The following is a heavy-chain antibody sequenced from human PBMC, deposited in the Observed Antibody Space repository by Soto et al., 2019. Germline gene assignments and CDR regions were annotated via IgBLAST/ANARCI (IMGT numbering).Heavy chain of an antibody. J-gene: IGHJ4*02. V-gene: IGHV1-18*04. D-gene: IGHD3-3*01. CDR2: ISACNGNT. Sequence: SVKVSCKASGYTFTSYGISWVRQAPVQGLEWMGWISACNGNTNYSQKLQGRVTMTTDTSTSTAYMELRSLRAEDTAVYYCAKARVLRFLEWLLPDYWGQGTLVTVSS. CDR3: AKARVLRFLEWLLPDY. CDR1: GYTFTSYG.